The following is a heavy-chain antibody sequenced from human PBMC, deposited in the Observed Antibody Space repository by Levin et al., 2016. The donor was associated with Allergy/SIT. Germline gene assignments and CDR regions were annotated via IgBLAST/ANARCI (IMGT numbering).Heavy chain of an antibody. CDR1: GGSFSGYY. V-gene: IGHV4-34*01. CDR2: INHGRST. J-gene: IGHJ6*02. D-gene: IGHD2-8*02. CDR3: ARGRNIYCTGDTCHYHDMDV. Sequence: SETLSLTCAVYGGSFSGYYWSWIRQPPGKGLEWIGEINHGRSTNYNPSLKSRVTISVDTSKYQFSLRLSTVTAADTAVYYCARGRNIYCTGDTCHYHDMDVWGQGTTVTVSS.